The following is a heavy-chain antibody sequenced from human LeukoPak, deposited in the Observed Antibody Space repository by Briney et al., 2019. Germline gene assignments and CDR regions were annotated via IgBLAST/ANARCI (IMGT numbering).Heavy chain of an antibody. J-gene: IGHJ3*02. Sequence: ASVKVSCKASGGTFSSYAINWVRQATGQGLEWMGWMNPNSGNTGYAQRFQGRVTMTRNTSISTAYMELSSLRSEDTAVYYCARRWHNDGFDIWGQGTMVTVSS. CDR1: GGTFSSYA. CDR2: MNPNSGNT. V-gene: IGHV1-8*02. CDR3: ARRWHNDGFDI. D-gene: IGHD6-13*01.